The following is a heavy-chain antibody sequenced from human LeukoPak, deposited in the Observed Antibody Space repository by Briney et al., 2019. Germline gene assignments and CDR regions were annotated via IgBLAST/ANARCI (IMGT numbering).Heavy chain of an antibody. CDR2: IYYSGST. CDR3: ARAAVAYGMDV. V-gene: IGHV4-30-4*08. J-gene: IGHJ6*02. D-gene: IGHD6-19*01. CDR1: GGSFSGYY. Sequence: PSETLSLTCAVYGGSFSGYYWSWIRQPPGKGLEWIGYIYYSGSTYYNPSLKSRVTISVDTSKNQFSLKLSSVTAADTAVYYCARAAVAYGMDVWGQGTTVTVSS.